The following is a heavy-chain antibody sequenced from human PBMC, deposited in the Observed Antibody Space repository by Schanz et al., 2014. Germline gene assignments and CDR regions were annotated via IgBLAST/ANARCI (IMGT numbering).Heavy chain of an antibody. V-gene: IGHV1-69*02. D-gene: IGHD4-17*01. CDR1: GGTFSSNT. J-gene: IGHJ5*02. CDR2: IVPIAGIT. Sequence: QVHLVQSGAEVKKPGSSVKVSCKASGGTFSSNTFSWVRQAPGQGLEWMRRIVPIAGITNYAQKLQGRVTITADKSTTTAYVELNSLNCDDTAVYYCATLDYAGAVSWGQGTLVTVSS. CDR3: ATLDYAGAVS.